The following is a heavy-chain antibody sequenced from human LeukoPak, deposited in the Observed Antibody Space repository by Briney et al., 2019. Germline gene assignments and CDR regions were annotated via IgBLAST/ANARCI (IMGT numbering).Heavy chain of an antibody. CDR1: GGSISSYY. V-gene: IGHV4-59*01. Sequence: SETLSLTCTVSGGSISSYYWSWIRQPPGKGLEWIGYIYYSGGTNYNPSLKSRVTISVDTSKNQFSLKLSSVTAADTAVYYCASSDSSWSLPFDYWGQGTLVTVSS. D-gene: IGHD6-13*01. J-gene: IGHJ4*02. CDR3: ASSDSSWSLPFDY. CDR2: IYYSGGT.